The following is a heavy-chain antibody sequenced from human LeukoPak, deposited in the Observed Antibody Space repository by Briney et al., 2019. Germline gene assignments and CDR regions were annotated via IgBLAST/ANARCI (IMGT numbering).Heavy chain of an antibody. CDR1: GLSVSSNY. J-gene: IGHJ4*02. CDR3: ARSFYDILIGYYQYFDY. Sequence: GSLRLSCVASGLSVSSNYMSWVRQAPGKGLEWVSVIYRDGSSYYAESVKGRFTISRDNSKNTLYIQMNSLRAEDTAVYYCARSFYDILIGYYQYFDYWGQGTLVTVSS. D-gene: IGHD3-9*01. V-gene: IGHV3-66*01. CDR2: IYRDGSS.